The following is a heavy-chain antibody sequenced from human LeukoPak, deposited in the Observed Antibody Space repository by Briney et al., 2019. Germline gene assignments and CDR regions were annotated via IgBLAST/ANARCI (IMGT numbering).Heavy chain of an antibody. D-gene: IGHD1-14*01. CDR3: ARHGTISSESYFDY. Sequence: SETLSLTCSVSGGSVSSYYWSWIRQSPGKGLEWIGYIHNSGRTNYNPSLKSRVAGFVDTSKNQVSLRLSSVTAADTAVYYCARHGTISSESYFDYWGQGALVTVSS. CDR2: IHNSGRT. CDR1: GGSVSSYY. J-gene: IGHJ4*02. V-gene: IGHV4-59*08.